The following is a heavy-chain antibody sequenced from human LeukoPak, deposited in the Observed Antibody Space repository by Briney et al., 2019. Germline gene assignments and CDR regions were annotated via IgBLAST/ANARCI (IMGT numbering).Heavy chain of an antibody. J-gene: IGHJ4*02. D-gene: IGHD3-10*01. CDR1: GGSISSGGYY. CDR3: ARVGETRGKFGSGIYYSRLSFYFDC. V-gene: IGHV4-31*03. CDR2: IYYSGST. Sequence: SETLSLTCSVSGGSISSGGYYWSWIRQHPGKGLEWIGSIYYSGSTYYNPSLKSRVIISLDTSKNQFSLKLSSVTAADTAVYYCARVGETRGKFGSGIYYSRLSFYFDCWGQGTLVTVSS.